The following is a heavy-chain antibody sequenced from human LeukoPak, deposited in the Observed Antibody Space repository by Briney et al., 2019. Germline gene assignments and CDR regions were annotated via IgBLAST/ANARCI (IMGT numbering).Heavy chain of an antibody. D-gene: IGHD2-15*01. CDR1: GYTFTGYY. Sequence: VASVKVSCKASGYTFTGYYMHWVRQARGQGLEWLGWINPNNGGTDSAENFQGRVIMTKDTSISTAYMELRGLRSDDTAVYYCARDKDPTVFDSWGQGTLVTVSS. CDR3: ARDKDPTVFDS. CDR2: INPNNGGT. J-gene: IGHJ4*02. V-gene: IGHV1-2*02.